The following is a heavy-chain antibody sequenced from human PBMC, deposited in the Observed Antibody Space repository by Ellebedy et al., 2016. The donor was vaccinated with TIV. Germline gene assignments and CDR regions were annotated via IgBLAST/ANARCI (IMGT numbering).Heavy chain of an antibody. D-gene: IGHD6-13*01. Sequence: GGSLRLSXAASGFTFRRYGMHWVRQAPGKGLEWVARISSDGSRRNYADSVKDRFTISRDNSKNTLFLHMNILRTEDTAAYYCAKPADPNPGYSASWATYFDYWGQGTLVTVSS. J-gene: IGHJ4*02. CDR3: AKPADPNPGYSASWATYFDY. CDR2: ISSDGSRR. V-gene: IGHV3-30*18. CDR1: GFTFRRYG.